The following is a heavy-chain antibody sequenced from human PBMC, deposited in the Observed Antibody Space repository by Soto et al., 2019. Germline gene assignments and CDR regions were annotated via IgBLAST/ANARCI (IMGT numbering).Heavy chain of an antibody. CDR3: ARGGVPAVAGTTTFDY. CDR1: GFTFSSYA. V-gene: IGHV3-30-3*01. Sequence: GGSLRLSCAASGFTFSSYAMHWVRQAPGKGLEWVAVISYVGSNKYYADSVKGRFTISRDNSKNTLYLQMNSLRAEDTAVYYCARGGVPAVAGTTTFDYWGQGTLATVSS. J-gene: IGHJ4*02. D-gene: IGHD6-19*01. CDR2: ISYVGSNK.